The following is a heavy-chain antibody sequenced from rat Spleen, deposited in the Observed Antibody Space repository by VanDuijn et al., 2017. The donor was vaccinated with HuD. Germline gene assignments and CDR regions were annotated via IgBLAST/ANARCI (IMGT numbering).Heavy chain of an antibody. Sequence: EVQLVESDGGLVQPGRSLKLSCAASGFTFSDYYMAWVRQAPAKGLEWVATISSDGRRNYYRDSVKGRFTISRDNAKSTLYLQMDSLRSEDTATYYCTTQYPGPMDAWGQGASVTVSS. CDR2: ISSDGRRN. V-gene: IGHV5S10*01. CDR3: TTQYPGPMDA. CDR1: GFTFSDYY. J-gene: IGHJ4*01. D-gene: IGHD1-4*01.